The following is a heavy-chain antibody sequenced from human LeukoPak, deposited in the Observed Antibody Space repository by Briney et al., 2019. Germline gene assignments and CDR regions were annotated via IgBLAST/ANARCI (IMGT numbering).Heavy chain of an antibody. J-gene: IGHJ4*02. V-gene: IGHV1-8*03. D-gene: IGHD3-3*01. CDR1: GYTFTSYD. CDR2: MNPNSGNT. Sequence: ASVKVSCKASGYTFTSYDINWVRQATGQGLEWMGWMNPNSGNTGYAQKFQGRVTITRNISISTAYMELSSLRSEDTAVYYCATVYYDFWSGYRWGQGTLVTVSS. CDR3: ATVYYDFWSGYR.